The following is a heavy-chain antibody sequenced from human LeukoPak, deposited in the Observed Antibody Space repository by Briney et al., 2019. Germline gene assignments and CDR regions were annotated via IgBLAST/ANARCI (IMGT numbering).Heavy chain of an antibody. CDR3: APDFWSGYHPGFDY. V-gene: IGHV3-7*01. CDR2: IKQDGSEK. J-gene: IGHJ4*02. D-gene: IGHD3-3*01. Sequence: GGSLRLSCAASGFTFSSYWMSWVRQAPGKGLEWVANIKQDGSEKYYVDSVKGRFTISRDNAKNSLYLQMNSLRAEDTAVYYCAPDFWSGYHPGFDYWGQGTLVTVSS. CDR1: GFTFSSYW.